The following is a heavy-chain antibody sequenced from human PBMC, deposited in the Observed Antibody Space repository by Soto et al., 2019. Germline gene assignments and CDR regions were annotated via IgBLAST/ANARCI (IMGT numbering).Heavy chain of an antibody. CDR1: GFTFSSYA. CDR3: ATYGSGSYYFGVYYPYYFDY. D-gene: IGHD3-10*01. Sequence: EVQLLESGGGLVQPGGSLRLSCAASGFTFSSYAMSWVRQAPGKGLEWVSAISGSGGSTYYADSVKGRFTISRDNSKNTLYLQMNSLRAEDTAVYYCATYGSGSYYFGVYYPYYFDYWGQGTLVTVSS. V-gene: IGHV3-23*01. CDR2: ISGSGGST. J-gene: IGHJ4*02.